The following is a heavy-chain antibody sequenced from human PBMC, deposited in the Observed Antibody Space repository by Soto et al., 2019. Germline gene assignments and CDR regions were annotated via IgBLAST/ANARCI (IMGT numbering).Heavy chain of an antibody. CDR3: ARLGYDFWSGYLSEYYYYYGMDV. D-gene: IGHD3-3*01. J-gene: IGHJ6*02. CDR1: GGSISSSSYY. Sequence: QLQLQESGPGLVKPSETLSLTCTVSGGSISSSSYYWGWIRQPPGKGLEWIGSIYYSGSTYYNPYLKSRVTISVDTSKNQFSLKLSSVTAADTAVYYCARLGYDFWSGYLSEYYYYYGMDVWGQGTTVTVSS. V-gene: IGHV4-39*01. CDR2: IYYSGST.